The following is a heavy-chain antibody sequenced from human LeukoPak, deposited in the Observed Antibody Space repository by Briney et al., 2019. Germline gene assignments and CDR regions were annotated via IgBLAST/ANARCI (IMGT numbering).Heavy chain of an antibody. CDR2: IIPIFGTA. V-gene: IGHV1-69*13. CDR3: ARGAATSQWELLLAFDY. J-gene: IGHJ4*02. Sequence: SVKVSCKASGGTFSSYAISWVRQAPGQGLEWMGGIIPIFGTANYAQKFQGRVTITADESTSTAYMELSSLRSEDTAVYYCARGAATSQWELLLAFDYWGQGTLVTVSS. D-gene: IGHD1-26*01. CDR1: GGTFSSYA.